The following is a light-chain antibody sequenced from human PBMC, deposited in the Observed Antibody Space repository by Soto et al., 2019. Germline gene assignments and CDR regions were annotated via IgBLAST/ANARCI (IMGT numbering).Light chain of an antibody. CDR2: GAS. V-gene: IGKV3-20*01. CDR1: QSVSSSY. J-gene: IGKJ1*01. Sequence: EVVLTQSPGTLSLFPGERATLSCRASQSVSSSYLAWYQQKPGQAPRLLIFGASSRATGIPDRFSGSGSGTDFILTISRLEPEDVAVYYCQQYGNSRWTLGQGTKV. CDR3: QQYGNSRWT.